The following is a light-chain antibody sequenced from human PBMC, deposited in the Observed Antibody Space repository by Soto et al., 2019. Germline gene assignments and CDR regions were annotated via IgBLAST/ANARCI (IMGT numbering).Light chain of an antibody. J-gene: IGKJ1*01. Sequence: GDRVTITCRASQSISSWLAWYQQEPGKAPKLLIYAASTLESGVSSRFSGRGSGTEFTLTINSLQPEDFATYYCQQYKSYLRAFGQGTKVDIK. CDR3: QQYKSYLRA. CDR2: AAS. V-gene: IGKV1-5*01. CDR1: QSISSW.